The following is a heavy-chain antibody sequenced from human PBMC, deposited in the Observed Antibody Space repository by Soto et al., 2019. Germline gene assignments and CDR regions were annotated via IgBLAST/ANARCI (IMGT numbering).Heavy chain of an antibody. CDR3: VRDGSGSYYMLDF. D-gene: IGHD1-26*01. CDR2: ISPIGTY. CDR1: GFTFGSKA. Sequence: QVQLVESGGGVVQPGKSLRLSCAASGFTFGSKAMHWVRQAPGKGLEWVAVISPIGTYNYAESVKGRFTISRDKSSNTVHLQMDSLRTEDTAVYFCVRDGSGSYYMLDFWGQGTLVAVSS. V-gene: IGHV3-30*03. J-gene: IGHJ4*02.